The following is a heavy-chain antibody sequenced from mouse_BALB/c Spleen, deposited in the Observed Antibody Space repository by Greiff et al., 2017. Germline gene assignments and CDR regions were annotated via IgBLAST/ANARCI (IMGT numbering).Heavy chain of an antibody. Sequence: EVQLQESGPGLVKPSQSLSLTCSVTGYSITSGYYWNWIRQFPGNKLEWMGYISYDGSNNYNPSLKNRISITRDTSKNQFFLKLNSVTTEDTATYYCARDGLEAYWGQGTLVTVSA. CDR2: ISYDGSN. CDR1: GYSITSGYY. J-gene: IGHJ3*01. CDR3: ARDGLEAY. D-gene: IGHD6-2*01. V-gene: IGHV3-6*02.